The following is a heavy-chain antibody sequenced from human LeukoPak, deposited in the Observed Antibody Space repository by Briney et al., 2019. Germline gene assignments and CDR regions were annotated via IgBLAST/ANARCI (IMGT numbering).Heavy chain of an antibody. D-gene: IGHD3-10*01. CDR3: ARVIRAEGSGSSIWGHFDY. J-gene: IGHJ4*02. Sequence: GGSLRLSCAASGFTFSSYAMHWVRQAPGQGLEYVSAISSNGGSTYYANYVKGRFTISRDNSKNTLYLQMGSLRAEDMAVYYCARVIRAEGSGSSIWGHFDYWGQGTLVTVSS. CDR1: GFTFSSYA. V-gene: IGHV3-64*01. CDR2: ISSNGGST.